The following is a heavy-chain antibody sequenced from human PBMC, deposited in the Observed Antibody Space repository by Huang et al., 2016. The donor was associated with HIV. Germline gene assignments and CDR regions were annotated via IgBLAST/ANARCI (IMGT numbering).Heavy chain of an antibody. V-gene: IGHV3-9*01. CDR2: INWKSGNR. CDR3: AKDWGYDFGAFDF. Sequence: EVQLVESGGGLVRPGRSLRLSCAASGFTFDEYAMHWVRQSPGKCLEWGSGINWKSGNRAYADSLRGRFTISRDNAKNSLYLQMNSLRPEDTALYYCAKDWGYDFGAFDFWGRGTMVTVSS. D-gene: IGHD3-16*01. J-gene: IGHJ3*01. CDR1: GFTFDEYA.